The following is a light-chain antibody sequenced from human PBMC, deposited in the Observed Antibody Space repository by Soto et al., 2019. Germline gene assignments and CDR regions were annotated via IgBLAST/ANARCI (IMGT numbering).Light chain of an antibody. CDR2: DAS. CDR3: QQRSNWPRT. CDR1: QSVSSY. J-gene: IGKJ1*01. V-gene: IGKV3-11*01. Sequence: EIVLTQSPATLSLSPGERATLSCRASQSVSSYLAWYQQKPGQAPRLLIYDASNRATGIPARFSGSGSGTDFTFAIKSLEPEDFAVYYCQQRSNWPRTFGQGTKVAIK.